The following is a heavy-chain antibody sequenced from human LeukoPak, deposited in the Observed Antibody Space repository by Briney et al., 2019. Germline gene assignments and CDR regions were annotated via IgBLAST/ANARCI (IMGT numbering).Heavy chain of an antibody. CDR1: GYTFTNYG. V-gene: IGHV1-18*01. Sequence: AAVTVSFKASGYTFTNYGLTWVRQAAGQGREWMGWVGEYNGDTNYAPGLRGRVTMTTHTSTSTVFMELRSLRSNDTAVYYCARGEAKIGYDFCGQGTLFTVSS. J-gene: IGHJ4*02. CDR2: VGEYNGDT. D-gene: IGHD5-24*01. CDR3: ARGEAKIGYDF.